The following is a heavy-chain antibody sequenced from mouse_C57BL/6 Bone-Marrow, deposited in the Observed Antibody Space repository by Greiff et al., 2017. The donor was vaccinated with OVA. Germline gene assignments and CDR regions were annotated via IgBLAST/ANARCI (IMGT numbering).Heavy chain of an antibody. CDR2: IDPEDGET. J-gene: IGHJ2*01. Sequence: VQLQQSGAELVKPGASVKLSCTASGFTFNDSYMHWVKQRTEQGLEWIGRIDPEDGETRYAPKFQGKATLTADTSSNAAYLQLSSVTSEDSAVYYCARHGEFDYWGQGTPLTVSS. CDR1: GFTFNDSY. CDR3: ARHGEFDY. D-gene: IGHD2-13*01. V-gene: IGHV14-2*01.